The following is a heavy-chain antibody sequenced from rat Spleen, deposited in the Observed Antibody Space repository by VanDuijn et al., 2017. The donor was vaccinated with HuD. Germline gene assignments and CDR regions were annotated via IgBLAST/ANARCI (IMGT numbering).Heavy chain of an antibody. Sequence: EVKLVESGGGLVQPGRSLKLSCAASGFSFNNYWMGWVRQAPGKGLEWIGEINKDSSTIKYTPSLKDKLTISRDNAQNTLYLQMTKVGSEDTGSYYCVREELGVRDWGQGVMVTVSS. CDR3: VREELGVRD. V-gene: IGHV4-2*01. CDR1: GFSFNNYW. J-gene: IGHJ2*01. CDR2: INKDSSTI. D-gene: IGHD5-1*01.